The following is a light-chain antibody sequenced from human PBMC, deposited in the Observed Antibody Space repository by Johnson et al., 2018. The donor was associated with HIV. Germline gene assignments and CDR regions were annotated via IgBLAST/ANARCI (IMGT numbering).Light chain of an antibody. J-gene: IGLJ1*01. Sequence: QSVLTQPPSVSAAPGQKVTISCSGSSSNIGNNYVSWYQQLPGTAPKLLIYENNKRPSGISDRLSGSKSGTSATLGITGLQTGDEADYYCGTWDSSLSAGVFGTGTKVTVL. V-gene: IGLV1-51*02. CDR2: ENN. CDR3: GTWDSSLSAGV. CDR1: SSNIGNNY.